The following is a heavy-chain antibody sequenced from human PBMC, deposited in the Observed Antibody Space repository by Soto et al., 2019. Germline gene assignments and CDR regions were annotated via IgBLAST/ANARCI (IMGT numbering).Heavy chain of an antibody. CDR3: ATGGELFMWAKY. D-gene: IGHD1-26*01. Sequence: SVKVSCKASGYTFTSYGISWVRQAPGQGLEWMGWINPNSGGTNFAQKFQGRVTMTRDTSISTAYLELSSLKSDDTAVYFCATGGELFMWAKYRGR. CDR2: INPNSGGT. CDR1: GYTFTSYG. J-gene: IGHJ2*01. V-gene: IGHV1-2*02.